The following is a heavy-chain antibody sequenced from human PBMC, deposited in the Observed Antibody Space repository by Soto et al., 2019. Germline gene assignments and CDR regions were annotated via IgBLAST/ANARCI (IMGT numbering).Heavy chain of an antibody. D-gene: IGHD2-21*01. V-gene: IGHV3-23*01. Sequence: GGSLRLSCAASGFTFTSYAMSWVRQAPGMGLEWVSTISGVGGTTYYADSAKGRFTISRDSSKNTLYLQMNSLTAEDTAVYYCAKGVGGNCYSPCDYWGQGTLVTVSS. CDR2: ISGVGGTT. CDR1: GFTFTSYA. CDR3: AKGVGGNCYSPCDY. J-gene: IGHJ4*02.